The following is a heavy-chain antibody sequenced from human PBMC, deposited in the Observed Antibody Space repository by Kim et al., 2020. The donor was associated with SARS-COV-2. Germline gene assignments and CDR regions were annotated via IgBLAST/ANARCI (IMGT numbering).Heavy chain of an antibody. CDR1: GFISSSFW. D-gene: IGHD6-19*01. Sequence: GGSLRLSCAASGFISSSFWMTWVRQAPGQGLEWVANIKTDGSAKSYVDSVKGRFTISRDNADNSLYLQMNSLRAEDTAVYYCARAGSGLKYFDYWGQGTL. CDR3: ARAGSGLKYFDY. CDR2: IKTDGSAK. V-gene: IGHV3-7*03. J-gene: IGHJ4*02.